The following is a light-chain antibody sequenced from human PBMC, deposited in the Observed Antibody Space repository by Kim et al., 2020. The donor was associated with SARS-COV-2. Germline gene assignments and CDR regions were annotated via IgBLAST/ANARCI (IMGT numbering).Light chain of an antibody. CDR2: EDN. V-gene: IGLV6-57*02. CDR1: SGSIASNY. Sequence: NFMLTQPHSVSESPGKTVTISCTGSSGSIASNYVQWYQQRPGSAPTTVIYEDNQRPSGVPDRFSGSIDSSSNSASLTISGLKIEDEADYYCQSYDSSNLWVFGGGTQLTVL. J-gene: IGLJ3*02. CDR3: QSYDSSNLWV.